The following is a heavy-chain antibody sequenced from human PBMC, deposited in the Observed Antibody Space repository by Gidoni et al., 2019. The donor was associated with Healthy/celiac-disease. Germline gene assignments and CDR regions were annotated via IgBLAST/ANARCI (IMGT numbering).Heavy chain of an antibody. CDR2: ISSSSSYI. V-gene: IGHV3-21*01. D-gene: IGHD4-17*01. CDR3: ARDPEMTTVVLGHAFDI. Sequence: EVQLVESGGGLVKPGGSLRLSCAASGFTFSSYSMNWVRQAPGKGLEWVSSISSSSSYIYYADSVKGRFTISRDNAKNSLYLQMNSLRAEDTAVYYCARDPEMTTVVLGHAFDIWGQGTMVTVSS. CDR1: GFTFSSYS. J-gene: IGHJ3*02.